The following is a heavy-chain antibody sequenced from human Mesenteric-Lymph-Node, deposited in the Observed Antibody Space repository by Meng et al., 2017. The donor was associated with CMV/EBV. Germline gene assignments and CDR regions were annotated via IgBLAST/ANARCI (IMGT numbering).Heavy chain of an antibody. CDR3: VHTYYYGSGSAPFDS. CDR2: IYWDDDT. V-gene: IGHV2-5*02. CDR1: FSISNRGMV. D-gene: IGHD3-10*01. J-gene: IGHJ4*02. Sequence: FSISNRGMVVGWIRQPPGKALEWLALIYWDDDTGYSPSLNSRRTITKDTSKNQVVLTMTNVDPVDTATYYCVHTYYYGSGSAPFDSWGQGTLVTVSS.